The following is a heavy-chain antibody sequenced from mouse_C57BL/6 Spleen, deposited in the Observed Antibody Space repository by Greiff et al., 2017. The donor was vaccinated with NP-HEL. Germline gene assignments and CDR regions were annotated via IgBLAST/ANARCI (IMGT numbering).Heavy chain of an antibody. D-gene: IGHD1-1*01. CDR1: GYTFTSYW. Sequence: QVQLQQPGAELVRPGSSVKLSCKASGYTFTSYWMHWVKQRPIQGLEWIGNIDPSDSETHYNQKFKDKATLTVDKSSSTAYMQLSSLTSEDSAVYYCARGAVVARYYFDYWGQGTTLTVSS. V-gene: IGHV1-52*01. CDR3: ARGAVVARYYFDY. J-gene: IGHJ2*01. CDR2: IDPSDSET.